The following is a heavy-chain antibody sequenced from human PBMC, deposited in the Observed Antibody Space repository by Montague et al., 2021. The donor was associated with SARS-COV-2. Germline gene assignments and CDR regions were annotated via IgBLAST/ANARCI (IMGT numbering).Heavy chain of an antibody. J-gene: IGHJ4*02. V-gene: IGHV3-33*01. CDR1: GFTYSKYG. D-gene: IGHD7-27*01. CDR2: IWNDGSKK. Sequence: SLSISCAASGFTYSKYGVHWVRQAPGKGLEWVASIWNDGSKKYHADSGEGRFTISRDNSNNMLYLQMDSLRAEDAAVYYCVGDPGDPDTFDYWGQGTQVTVSS. CDR3: VGDPGDPDTFDY.